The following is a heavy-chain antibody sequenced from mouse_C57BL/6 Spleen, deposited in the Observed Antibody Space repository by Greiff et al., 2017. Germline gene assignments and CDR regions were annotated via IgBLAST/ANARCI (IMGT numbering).Heavy chain of an antibody. D-gene: IGHD1-1*01. V-gene: IGHV1-54*01. CDR3: ARSAGYYGSSYDFDY. CDR2: INPGSGGT. CDR1: GYAFTNYL. Sequence: QVQLKESGAELVRPGTSVKVSCKASGYAFTNYLIEWVKQRPGQGLEWIGVINPGSGGTNYNEKFKGKATLTADKSSSTAYMQLSSLTSEDSAVYFCARSAGYYGSSYDFDYWGQGTTLTVSS. J-gene: IGHJ2*01.